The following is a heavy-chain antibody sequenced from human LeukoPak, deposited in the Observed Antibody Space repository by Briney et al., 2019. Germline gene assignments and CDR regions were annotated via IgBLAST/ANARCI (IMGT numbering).Heavy chain of an antibody. CDR2: ISSSGSTI. J-gene: IGHJ4*02. D-gene: IGHD3-22*01. V-gene: IGHV3-11*04. CDR3: ARDHTYYYDSSQDYFDL. Sequence: GGSLRLSCAASGFTFSDYYMSWIRLAPGKGLEWVSYISSSGSTIYYADSVKGRFTISRDNAKNSLYLQMNSLRAEDTAVYYCARDHTYYYDSSQDYFDLWAQGTLVTVSS. CDR1: GFTFSDYY.